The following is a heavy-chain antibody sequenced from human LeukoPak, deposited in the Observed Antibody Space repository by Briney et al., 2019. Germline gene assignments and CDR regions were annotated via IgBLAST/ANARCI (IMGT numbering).Heavy chain of an antibody. Sequence: ASVKVSCKVSGYTLTELSMHWVRQAPGKGLEWMGGFDPEDGETIYAQKFQGRVTMTEDTSTDTAYMELSSLRSEDTAVYYCARDYGPAYYDILTGYFHFDYWGQGTLVTVSS. V-gene: IGHV1-24*01. CDR3: ARDYGPAYYDILTGYFHFDY. CDR1: GYTLTELS. D-gene: IGHD3-9*01. CDR2: FDPEDGET. J-gene: IGHJ4*02.